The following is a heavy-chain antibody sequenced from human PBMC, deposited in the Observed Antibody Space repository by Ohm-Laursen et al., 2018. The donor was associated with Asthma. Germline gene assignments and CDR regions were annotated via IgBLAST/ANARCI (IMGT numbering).Heavy chain of an antibody. CDR2: ISWNSGSI. CDR1: GFTFDDYA. Sequence: SLRLSCAASGFTFDDYAMHWVRQAPGKGLEWVSGISWNSGSIGYADSVKGRFTISRDNAKNSLYLQMNSLRDEDTAVYYCAIVAVAVPFDYWGQGTLVTVSS. J-gene: IGHJ4*02. CDR3: AIVAVAVPFDY. D-gene: IGHD6-19*01. V-gene: IGHV3-9*01.